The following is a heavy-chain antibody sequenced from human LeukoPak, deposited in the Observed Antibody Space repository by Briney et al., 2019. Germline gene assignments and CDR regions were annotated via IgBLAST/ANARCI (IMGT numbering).Heavy chain of an antibody. V-gene: IGHV2-5*02. J-gene: IGHJ4*02. CDR3: AQAEGYSSGWYYFDY. D-gene: IGHD6-19*01. CDR1: GISLSTSGVG. CDR2: IYWDDDK. Sequence: SGPTLVNPTQTLTLTCTFSGISLSTSGVGVGWIRQPPAKALEWLALIYWDDDKRYSPSLKSRLTITKDTSKNQVVLTMTNMDPVDTATYYCAQAEGYSSGWYYFDYWGQGTLVTVSS.